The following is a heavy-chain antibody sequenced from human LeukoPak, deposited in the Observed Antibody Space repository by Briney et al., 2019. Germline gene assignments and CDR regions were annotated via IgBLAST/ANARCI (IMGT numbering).Heavy chain of an antibody. CDR1: GGSISSYY. CDR2: IYYSGST. D-gene: IGHD3-10*01. Sequence: SETLSLTCTVSGGSISSYYRSWIRQPPGKGLEWIGYIYYSGSTNYNPSLKSRVTISVDTSKNQFSLKLSSVTAADTAVYYCARQPITMVRGVIVRVWYFDLWGRGTLVTVSS. CDR3: ARQPITMVRGVIVRVWYFDL. V-gene: IGHV4-59*08. J-gene: IGHJ2*01.